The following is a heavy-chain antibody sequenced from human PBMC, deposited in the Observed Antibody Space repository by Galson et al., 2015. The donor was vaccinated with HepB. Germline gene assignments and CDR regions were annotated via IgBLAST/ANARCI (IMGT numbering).Heavy chain of an antibody. V-gene: IGHV4-61*08. D-gene: IGHD5-12*01. CDR2: IYYSGST. CDR1: GGSISSGGYY. CDR3: ARGRLRPRERHRGIFDY. Sequence: SETLSLTCTVSGGSISSGGYYWSWIRQHPGKGLEWIGYIYYSGSTNYNPSLKSRVTISVDTSKNQFSLKLSSVTAADTAVYYCARGRLRPRERHRGIFDYWGQGTLVTVSS. J-gene: IGHJ4*02.